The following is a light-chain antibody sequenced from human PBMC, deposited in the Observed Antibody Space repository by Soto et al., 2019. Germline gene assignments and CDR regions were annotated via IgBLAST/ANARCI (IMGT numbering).Light chain of an antibody. CDR3: QQSYNFPRT. CDR2: ATS. Sequence: DIPMTLSPSSLSASVGDRVPITCRASQNIVTYLNWYLQKPGQAPKLLIYATSSLQSGVPPRFSGSGSGTEFTFTISSLQAEDFATYYCQQSYNFPRTCGQGTKGE. V-gene: IGKV1-39*01. CDR1: QNIVTY. J-gene: IGKJ1*01.